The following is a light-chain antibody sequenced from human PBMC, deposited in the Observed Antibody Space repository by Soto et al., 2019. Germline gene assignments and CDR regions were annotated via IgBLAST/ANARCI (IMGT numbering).Light chain of an antibody. CDR3: HQYNNWRT. Sequence: EIVLTQSPATPSLSPGERATLSCRASQSVSTNLAWYQQRPGQAPRLLIYAASARATGIPARFSGSGSGTEFTLTISSLQSEDSAIYYCHQYNNWRTFGQGTRLEIK. J-gene: IGKJ5*01. CDR1: QSVSTN. V-gene: IGKV3-15*01. CDR2: AAS.